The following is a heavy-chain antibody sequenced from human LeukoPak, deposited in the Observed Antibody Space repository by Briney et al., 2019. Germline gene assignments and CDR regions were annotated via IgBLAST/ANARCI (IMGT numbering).Heavy chain of an antibody. CDR3: AKGTSLSAAVWFDH. V-gene: IGHV3-23*01. D-gene: IGHD6-13*01. Sequence: GGSLRLSCAASRFTFSDYAMSWVRQAPGKRLEWVSTIDGGGGTTYYPDSVKGRFTISRDISKNTLFLQMNSLRAEDTAVYYCAKGTSLSAAVWFDHWGQGTLVTVSS. CDR1: RFTFSDYA. CDR2: IDGGGGTT. J-gene: IGHJ5*02.